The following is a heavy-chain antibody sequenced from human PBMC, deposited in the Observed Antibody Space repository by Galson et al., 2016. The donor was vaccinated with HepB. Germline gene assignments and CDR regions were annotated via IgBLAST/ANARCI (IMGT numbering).Heavy chain of an antibody. Sequence: SLRLSCAASGFTFRTYWMHWVRQSPGMGLVWVSRISSDGLTTTYADSVKGRFTISRDNGRNTLYLQMNSLRAEDTAVYYCASLRFKGFDLWGCGTLVTVSS. CDR2: ISSDGLTT. V-gene: IGHV3-74*03. CDR3: ASLRFKGFDL. CDR1: GFTFRTYW. D-gene: IGHD3-3*01. J-gene: IGHJ2*01.